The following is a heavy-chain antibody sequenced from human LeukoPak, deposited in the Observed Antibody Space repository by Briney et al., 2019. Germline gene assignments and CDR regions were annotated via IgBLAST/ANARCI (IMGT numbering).Heavy chain of an antibody. CDR3: AREINYYDSSGYSTSFDY. J-gene: IGHJ4*02. CDR1: GGSIISGGYY. D-gene: IGHD3-22*01. CDR2: IYYSGTT. V-gene: IGHV4-31*03. Sequence: SETLSLTCTVSGGSIISGGYYWSWIRQHPGKGLEWIGYIYYSGTTYYNPSLKSRVAISVDTSKNQFSLKPSSVTAADTAVYYCAREINYYDSSGYSTSFDYWGQGTLVTVSS.